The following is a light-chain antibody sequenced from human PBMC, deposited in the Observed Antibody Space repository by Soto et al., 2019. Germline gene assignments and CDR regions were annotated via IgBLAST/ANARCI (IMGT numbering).Light chain of an antibody. CDR1: QSVSISY. J-gene: IGKJ4*01. Sequence: EIVLTQSPGTLSLSPGERATLSCRASQSVSISYVAWYQQRPGQAPRLLIYGASGRATGIPDRFSGSGSGTDFTLTINRLEPEDFAVYYCRQYDSSPPFALTFGGGTKVEIK. CDR3: RQYDSSPPFALT. CDR2: GAS. V-gene: IGKV3-20*01.